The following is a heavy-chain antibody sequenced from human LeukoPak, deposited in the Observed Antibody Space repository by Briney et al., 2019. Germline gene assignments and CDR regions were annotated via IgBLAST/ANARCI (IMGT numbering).Heavy chain of an antibody. D-gene: IGHD3-16*01. Sequence: SETLSLTCAVSGYSISSGYYWGWIRQPPGKGLEWIGSIYHSGSTYYNPSLKSRVTISVDTSKNQFSLKLSFVTAADTAVYYCARDEITATVDYWGQGTLVTVSS. CDR3: ARDEITATVDY. CDR2: IYHSGST. CDR1: GYSISSGYY. V-gene: IGHV4-38-2*02. J-gene: IGHJ4*02.